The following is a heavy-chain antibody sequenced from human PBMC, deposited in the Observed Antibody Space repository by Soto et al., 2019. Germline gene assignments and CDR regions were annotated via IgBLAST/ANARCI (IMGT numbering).Heavy chain of an antibody. CDR3: ARSLRGARGGYFDY. Sequence: GGSLRLSCAASGFTFSSYEMNWVRQAPGKGLEWVSYISSSGSTIYYADSVKGRFTISRDNAKNSLYLQMNSLRAEDTAVYYCARSLRGARGGYFDYWGQGTLVTVSS. CDR2: ISSSGSTI. D-gene: IGHD3-10*01. CDR1: GFTFSSYE. J-gene: IGHJ4*02. V-gene: IGHV3-48*03.